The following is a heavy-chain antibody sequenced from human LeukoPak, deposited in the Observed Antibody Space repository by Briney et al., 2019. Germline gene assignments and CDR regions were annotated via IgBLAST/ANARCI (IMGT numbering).Heavy chain of an antibody. J-gene: IGHJ4*02. Sequence: GRSLRLSCAASGFTFDDYAMHWVRQAPGKGLEWVAVIWYDGSNKYYADSVKGRFTISRDNSKNTLYLQMNSLRAEDTAVYYCARQFRGFDYWGQGTLVTVSS. CDR3: ARQFRGFDY. V-gene: IGHV3-33*08. CDR1: GFTFDDYA. CDR2: IWYDGSNK.